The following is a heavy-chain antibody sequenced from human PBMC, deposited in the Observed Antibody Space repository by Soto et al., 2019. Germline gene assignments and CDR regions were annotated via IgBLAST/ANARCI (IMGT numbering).Heavy chain of an antibody. CDR3: ARGVRSGSYYRFDY. CDR1: GGSISSYY. V-gene: IGHV4-59*01. CDR2: IYYSGST. J-gene: IGHJ4*02. Sequence: PSETLSLTCTVSGGSISSYYWSWIRQPPGKGLEWIGYIYYSGSTNYNPSLKSRVTISVDTSKNQFSLKLSSVTAADTAVYYCARGVRSGSYYRFDYWGQGTLVTVSS. D-gene: IGHD1-26*01.